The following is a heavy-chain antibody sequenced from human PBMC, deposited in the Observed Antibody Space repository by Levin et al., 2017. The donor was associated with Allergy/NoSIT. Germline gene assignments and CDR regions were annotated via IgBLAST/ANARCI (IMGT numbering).Heavy chain of an antibody. CDR3: ATYYCGGDCYAGYVHH. J-gene: IGHJ1*01. CDR1: GGSISSSSYY. CDR2: IYYSGST. V-gene: IGHV4-39*01. D-gene: IGHD2-21*02. Sequence: SQTLSLTCTVSGGSISSSSYYWGWIRQPPGKGLEWIGSIYYSGSTYYNPSLKSRVTISVDTSKNQFSLKLSSVTAADTAVYYCATYYCGGDCYAGYVHHWGQGTLVTVSS.